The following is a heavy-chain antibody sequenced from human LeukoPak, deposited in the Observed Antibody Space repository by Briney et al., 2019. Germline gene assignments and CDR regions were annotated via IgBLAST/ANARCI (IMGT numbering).Heavy chain of an antibody. CDR1: GFTFSSYV. Sequence: GGSLRLSCAASGFTFSSYVMHWARQAPGKGLEWVAFIRYDGSRKHYTDSVKGRFTISRDNSKNTLYLQMNSLRADDTAVYYCAKDPRDHSYGWSWRYFDYWGQGTLVTVSS. D-gene: IGHD5-18*01. J-gene: IGHJ4*02. CDR2: IRYDGSRK. CDR3: AKDPRDHSYGWSWRYFDY. V-gene: IGHV3-30*02.